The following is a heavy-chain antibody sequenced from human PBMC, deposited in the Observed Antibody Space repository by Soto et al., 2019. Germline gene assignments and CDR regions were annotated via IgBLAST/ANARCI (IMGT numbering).Heavy chain of an antibody. J-gene: IGHJ5*02. CDR2: IYHSGST. Sequence: SETLSLTCAVSGGSISSGGYSWSWIRQPPGKGLEWIGYIYHSGSTYYNPSLKSRVTISVDRSKNQFSLKLSSVTAADTAVYYCASRITMVRGENWFDPWGQGTLVTVSS. D-gene: IGHD3-10*01. CDR1: GGSISSGGYS. V-gene: IGHV4-30-2*01. CDR3: ASRITMVRGENWFDP.